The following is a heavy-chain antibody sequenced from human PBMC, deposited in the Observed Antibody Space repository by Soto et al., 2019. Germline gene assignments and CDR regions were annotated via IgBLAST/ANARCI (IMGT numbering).Heavy chain of an antibody. J-gene: IGHJ5*02. Sequence: PGGSLRLSCAASGFTFSSYAMSWVRQAPGKGLEWVSAISGSGGSTYYADSVKGRFTISRDNSKNTLYLQMNSLRAEDTAVYYCAGWGNLLRGPVGFDPWGQGTLVTVSS. D-gene: IGHD3-16*01. CDR1: GFTFSSYA. CDR2: ISGSGGST. CDR3: AGWGNLLRGPVGFDP. V-gene: IGHV3-23*01.